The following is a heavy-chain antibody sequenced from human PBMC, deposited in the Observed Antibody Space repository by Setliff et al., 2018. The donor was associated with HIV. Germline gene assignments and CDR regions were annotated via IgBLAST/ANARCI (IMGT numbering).Heavy chain of an antibody. J-gene: IGHJ4*02. CDR2: IDTKTGNP. V-gene: IGHV7-4-1*02. Sequence: AASVKVSCKASGYTFTSYAMNWVRQAPGQGLEWMGWIDTKTGNPTYAQGFTGRFVFSLDTSVSTAYLQISSLKAEDTAVYYCARGTRYNFWNIYYIPHEDFDYWGQGTLVTVSS. CDR1: GYTFTSYA. CDR3: ARGTRYNFWNIYYIPHEDFDY. D-gene: IGHD3-3*01.